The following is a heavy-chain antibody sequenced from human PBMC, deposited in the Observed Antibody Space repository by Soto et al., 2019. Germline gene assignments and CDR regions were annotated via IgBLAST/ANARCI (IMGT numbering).Heavy chain of an antibody. CDR2: ISFNGNSL. CDR1: EFSFSSYA. Sequence: QPGGSRRLSCTASEFSFSSYAMHWIRQSPGKGLEWVAVISFNGNSLHYADSVKDRFTISRDNSKSTLYLQMNNMRTEDTAVYYCARTFDTITYYFDYWGQGTLVTVSS. J-gene: IGHJ4*02. CDR3: ARTFDTITYYFDY. V-gene: IGHV3-30-3*01. D-gene: IGHD3-9*01.